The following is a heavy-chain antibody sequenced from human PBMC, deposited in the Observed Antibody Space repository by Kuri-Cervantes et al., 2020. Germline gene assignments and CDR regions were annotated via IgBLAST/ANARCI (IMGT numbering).Heavy chain of an antibody. D-gene: IGHD4-17*01. V-gene: IGHV3-21*01. CDR3: ARRAGSGDYADHAFDI. Sequence: LSLTCAASGFTSSSYSMNWVRQAPGKGLEWVSSISSSSSYIYYADSVKGRFTISRDNAKNSLYLQMNSLRAEDTAVYYCARRAGSGDYADHAFDIWGRGTVVTVSS. CDR1: GFTSSSYS. J-gene: IGHJ3*02. CDR2: ISSSSSYI.